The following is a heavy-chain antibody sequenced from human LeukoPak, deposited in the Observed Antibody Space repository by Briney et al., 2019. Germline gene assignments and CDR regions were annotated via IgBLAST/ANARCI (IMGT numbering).Heavy chain of an antibody. J-gene: IGHJ3*02. Sequence: GGSLRLSCVVSAFTFSSYAMNWVRQTPGKGLEWVSFISSSSTYIYYADSVKGRFTISRDSAKNSLYLQMNSLRAEDTALDYCARLNYGGNPGAFDIWGQGTMVTVSS. CDR3: ARLNYGGNPGAFDI. V-gene: IGHV3-21*01. D-gene: IGHD4-23*01. CDR1: AFTFSSYA. CDR2: ISSSSTYI.